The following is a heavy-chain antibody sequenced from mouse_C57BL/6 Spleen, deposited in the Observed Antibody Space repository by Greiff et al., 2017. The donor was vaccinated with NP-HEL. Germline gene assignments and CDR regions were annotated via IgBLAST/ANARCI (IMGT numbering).Heavy chain of an antibody. D-gene: IGHD2-4*01. CDR3: ARQGYDYDWFAY. J-gene: IGHJ3*01. Sequence: EVQLVESGGGLVKPGGSLKLSCAASGFTFSSYPMSWVRQTPEKRLEWVATISGGGGNTYYPDSVKGRFTISRDNAKNTLYLQMSSLRSEDTALYYCARQGYDYDWFAYWGQGTLVTVSA. V-gene: IGHV5-9*01. CDR2: ISGGGGNT. CDR1: GFTFSSYP.